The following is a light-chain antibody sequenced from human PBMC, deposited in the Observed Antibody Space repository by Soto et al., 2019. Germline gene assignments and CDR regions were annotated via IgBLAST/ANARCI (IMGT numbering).Light chain of an antibody. Sequence: DIQITQSPSSLSASVGDRVTITCRASQDISNWLAWYQQKPGKAPKLLIYAASTLQSGVPSRFSGSGSGTDFTLTISSLQPEDFATYYCLQDDSMPLTFGGGTKVDIK. V-gene: IGKV1-12*01. J-gene: IGKJ4*01. CDR1: QDISNW. CDR3: LQDDSMPLT. CDR2: AAS.